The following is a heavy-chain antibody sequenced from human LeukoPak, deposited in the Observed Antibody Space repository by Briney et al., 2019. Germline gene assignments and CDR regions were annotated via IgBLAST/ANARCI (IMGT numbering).Heavy chain of an antibody. D-gene: IGHD2-8*02. J-gene: IGHJ6*02. Sequence: SETLSLXCTVSGGSISSYYWSWIRQXPGKGLEWIGYIYNSGSINYNPSLKSRVTTSVDTSKKQFSLKLSSVTAADTAVYYCARLRITGGHYYQHGLDVWGQGTTVTVSS. V-gene: IGHV4-59*08. CDR3: ARLRITGGHYYQHGLDV. CDR1: GGSISSYY. CDR2: IYNSGSI.